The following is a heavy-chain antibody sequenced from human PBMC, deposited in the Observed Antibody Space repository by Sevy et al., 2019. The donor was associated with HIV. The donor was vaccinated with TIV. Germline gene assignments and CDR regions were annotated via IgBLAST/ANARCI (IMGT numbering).Heavy chain of an antibody. J-gene: IGHJ3*02. Sequence: GGSQRLSCTASGFTFSSYAMNWVRQAPGKGLEWVSTIFRSGDVTYYADSVKGRFTISRDNSRNTLYLQMNSLRAEDTAVYYCAGARYDSSGSFDAFDIWGQGTMVTVSS. CDR3: AGARYDSSGSFDAFDI. CDR2: IFRSGDVT. V-gene: IGHV3-23*01. D-gene: IGHD3-22*01. CDR1: GFTFSSYA.